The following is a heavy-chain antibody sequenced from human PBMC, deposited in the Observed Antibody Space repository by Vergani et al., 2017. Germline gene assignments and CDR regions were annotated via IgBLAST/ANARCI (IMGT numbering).Heavy chain of an antibody. D-gene: IGHD3-10*01. Sequence: QVQLVESGGGVVQPGRSLRLSCAASGFTFSSYGMHWVRQAPGKGLEWVAVIWYDGSNKYYADSVKGRFTISRDNSKNTLYLQMNSLRAEDTAVYYCARAKITMVRGPGGMDVWGQGTTVTVSS. CDR3: ARAKITMVRGPGGMDV. V-gene: IGHV3-33*01. CDR1: GFTFSSYG. J-gene: IGHJ6*02. CDR2: IWYDGSNK.